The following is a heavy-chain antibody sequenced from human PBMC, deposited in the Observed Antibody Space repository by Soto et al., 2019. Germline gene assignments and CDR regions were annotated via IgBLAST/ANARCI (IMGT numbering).Heavy chain of an antibody. CDR2: INHSGST. D-gene: IGHD6-6*01. V-gene: IGHV4-34*01. CDR3: ARRSSSSVVAGAIDY. CDR1: GGSFSGYY. J-gene: IGHJ4*02. Sequence: SETLSLTCAVYGGSFSGYYWSWIRQPPGKGLEWIGEINHSGSTNYNPSLKSRVTISVDTSKNQFSLKLSSVTAADTAVYYCARRSSSSVVAGAIDYWGQGTLVTVSS.